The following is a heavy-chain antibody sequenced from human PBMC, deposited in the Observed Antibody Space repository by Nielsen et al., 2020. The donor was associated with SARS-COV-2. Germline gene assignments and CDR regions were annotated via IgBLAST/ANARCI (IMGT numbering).Heavy chain of an antibody. D-gene: IGHD5-24*01. V-gene: IGHV4-59*01. J-gene: IGHJ6*02. CDR3: ARDHGYNYAYGHYYYGMDV. CDR1: GGSISSYY. CDR2: ISNTGST. Sequence: SETLSLTCTVSGGSISSYYWSWIRQPPEKGLEWIGYISNTGSTNYNPSLQSRVTISVDTSKNQFSLKLSSVTAADTAVYYCARDHGYNYAYGHYYYGMDVWGQGTTVTVSS.